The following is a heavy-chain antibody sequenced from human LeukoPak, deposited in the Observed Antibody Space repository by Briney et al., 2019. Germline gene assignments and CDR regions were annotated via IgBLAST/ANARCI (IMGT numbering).Heavy chain of an antibody. V-gene: IGHV4-39*01. CDR3: ARGRGVTAIDY. CDR2: IYYSGNT. J-gene: IGHJ4*02. D-gene: IGHD2-21*02. CDR1: GVSISSSNSY. Sequence: SETLSLTCTVSGVSISSSNSYWGWIRQPPGKGLEWIGSIYYSGNTYYNASLKSQVSISIDTSKNQFSLRLTSVTAADTAVYYCARGRGVTAIDYWGQGTLVTVSS.